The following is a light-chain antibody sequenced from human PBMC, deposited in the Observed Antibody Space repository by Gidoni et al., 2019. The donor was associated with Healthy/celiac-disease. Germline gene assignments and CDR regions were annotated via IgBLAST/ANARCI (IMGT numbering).Light chain of an antibody. CDR1: QLVSSN. J-gene: IGKJ3*01. V-gene: IGKV3-15*01. CDR3: KQYNNWPFT. Sequence: EIVMPHSPSTLSVSPRERATLSCSASQLVSSNLAWYQQKPGQAPRLLIYGASNRATGIPDRFSGSGSGTEFTLNISSLQSEDFAVYYCKQYNNWPFTFGPGTKVDIK. CDR2: GAS.